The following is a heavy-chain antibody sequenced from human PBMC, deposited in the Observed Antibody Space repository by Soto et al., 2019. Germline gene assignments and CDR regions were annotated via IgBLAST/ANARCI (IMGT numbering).Heavy chain of an antibody. CDR1: GYSFTSYW. J-gene: IGHJ2*01. Sequence: GESLKISCKGSGYSFTSYWIGWVRQMPGKGLEWMGIIYPGDSDTRYSPSFQGQVTISADKSISTAYLQWSSLKASDTAMYYCARRGDGHNYYWYFDLWGRGTLVTVSS. V-gene: IGHV5-51*01. D-gene: IGHD1-1*01. CDR3: ARRGDGHNYYWYFDL. CDR2: IYPGDSDT.